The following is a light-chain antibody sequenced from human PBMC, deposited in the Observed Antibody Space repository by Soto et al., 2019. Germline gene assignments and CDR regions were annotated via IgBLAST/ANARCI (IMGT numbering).Light chain of an antibody. J-gene: IGLJ2*01. CDR2: DVS. V-gene: IGLV2-14*03. CDR1: TSDVGGYNY. CDR3: SSYTSSSTVV. Sequence: QSALTQPASVSGSPGQSITISCTGTTSDVGGYNYVSWYQQHPGKAPKVIIYDVSNRPSGVSYRFSGSKSGSTASLTISGLQAEDEADYYCSSYTSSSTVVFGGGTKLTVL.